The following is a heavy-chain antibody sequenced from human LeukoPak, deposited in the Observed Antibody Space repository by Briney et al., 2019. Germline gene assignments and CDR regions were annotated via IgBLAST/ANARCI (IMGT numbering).Heavy chain of an antibody. J-gene: IGHJ4*02. V-gene: IGHV4-39*01. CDR2: IYYSGST. CDR3: ARRKADSSGYTFDY. Sequence: PSETLSLTCTVSGGSISSSSYYWGWIRQPPGKGLAWIGSIYYSGSTYYNPSLKSRVTISVDTSKNQFSLKLSSVTAADTAVYYCARRKADSSGYTFDYWGQGTLVTVSS. D-gene: IGHD3-22*01. CDR1: GGSISSSSYY.